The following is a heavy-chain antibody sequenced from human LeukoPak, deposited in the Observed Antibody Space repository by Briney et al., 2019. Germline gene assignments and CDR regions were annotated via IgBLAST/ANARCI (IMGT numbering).Heavy chain of an antibody. J-gene: IGHJ4*02. V-gene: IGHV4-30-4*01. CDR3: ARDSRGYSYGSDY. Sequence: PSETLSLTCTVSGGSISSGDYYWSWIRQPPGKGLEWIGYIYYSGSTYYNPSLKSRVTISVDTSKNQFSLKLSSVTAADTAVYYCARDSRGYSYGSDYWGQGTLVTVSS. D-gene: IGHD5-18*01. CDR2: IYYSGST. CDR1: GGSISSGDYY.